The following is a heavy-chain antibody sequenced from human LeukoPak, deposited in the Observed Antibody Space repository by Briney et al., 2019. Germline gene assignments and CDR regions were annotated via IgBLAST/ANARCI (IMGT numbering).Heavy chain of an antibody. CDR3: VRRDFDY. Sequence: GESLKISCKASGYTFTNYWMGWVRQMPGKGLEYMGIIYPDDSDTRYSPSFKGQVTISADKSINTAYLRWNSLKASDTAMYYCVRRDFDYWGQGTLVTVSS. CDR1: GYTFTNYW. V-gene: IGHV5-51*01. J-gene: IGHJ4*02. CDR2: IYPDDSDT.